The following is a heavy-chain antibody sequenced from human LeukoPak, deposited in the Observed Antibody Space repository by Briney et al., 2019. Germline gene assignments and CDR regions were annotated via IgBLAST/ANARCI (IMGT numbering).Heavy chain of an antibody. V-gene: IGHV4-38-2*02. CDR1: GYSISSGYY. D-gene: IGHD3-22*01. J-gene: IGHJ6*03. Sequence: SGTLSLTCTVSGYSISSGYYWGWIRQPPGKGLEWIGNIFHSGSTYYNPSLKSRVTISVDTSKNHFSLKLSSVTAADTAVYYCARRTYYYDSSGYPKYPYYYYYYMDVWGKGTTVTISS. CDR3: ARRTYYYDSSGYPKYPYYYYYYMDV. CDR2: IFHSGST.